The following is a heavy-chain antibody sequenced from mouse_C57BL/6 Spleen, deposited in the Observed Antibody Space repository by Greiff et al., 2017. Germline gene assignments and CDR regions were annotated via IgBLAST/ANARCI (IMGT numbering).Heavy chain of an antibody. V-gene: IGHV1-54*01. CDR2: INPGSGGT. D-gene: IGHD2-3*01. Sequence: VQLQQSGAELVRPGTSVTVSCTASGYAFTNYLIEWVKQRPGPGLALIGVINPGSGGTIYNETFKGKATLTADQSSSTAYMQHSSLTAEDAAVSFCARRGYIYDDGGYSRDYWGQGTSVTVSS. J-gene: IGHJ4*01. CDR3: ARRGYIYDDGGYSRDY. CDR1: GYAFTNYL.